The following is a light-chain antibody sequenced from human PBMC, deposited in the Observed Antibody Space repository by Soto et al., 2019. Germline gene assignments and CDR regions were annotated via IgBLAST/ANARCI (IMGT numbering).Light chain of an antibody. V-gene: IGKV3-11*01. CDR2: DAS. J-gene: IGKJ1*01. CDR3: QQYGSSPLT. CDR1: QSVSSY. Sequence: EIVLTQSPATLSLSPWERATLSCRASQSVSSYLAWYQQKPGQAPRLLIYDASNRATGIPARFSGSGSGTDFTLTISSLEPEDFAVYYCQQYGSSPLTFGQGTKVDIK.